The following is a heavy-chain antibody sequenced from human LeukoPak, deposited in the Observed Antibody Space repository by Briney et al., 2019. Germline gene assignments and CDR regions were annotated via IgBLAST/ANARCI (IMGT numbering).Heavy chain of an antibody. CDR3: ARADYGEVLGAYYYYGMDV. Sequence: ASVKVSCKASGYTFTGYYMHWVRQAPGQGLEWMGWINPNSGGTNYAQKFQGWVTMTRDTSISTAYMELSRLRSDDTAVYYCARADYGEVLGAYYYYGMDVWGQGTTVTVSS. V-gene: IGHV1-2*04. CDR2: INPNSGGT. CDR1: GYTFTGYY. D-gene: IGHD4-17*01. J-gene: IGHJ6*02.